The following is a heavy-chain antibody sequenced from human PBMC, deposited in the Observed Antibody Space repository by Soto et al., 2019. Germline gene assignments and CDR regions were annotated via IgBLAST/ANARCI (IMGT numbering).Heavy chain of an antibody. CDR1: GGYISSYS. Sequence: PLVPMSLTCTVAGGYISSYSSSWIRKNPGKGLEWIGYIYYSGSTNYNPSLKSRVTISVDTSKNQFTLKLSSVTAADTAVYYCAGHGESHYYYMDVWGKGTTVTVSS. V-gene: IGHV4-59*01. D-gene: IGHD4-17*01. CDR3: AGHGESHYYYMDV. J-gene: IGHJ6*03. CDR2: IYYSGST.